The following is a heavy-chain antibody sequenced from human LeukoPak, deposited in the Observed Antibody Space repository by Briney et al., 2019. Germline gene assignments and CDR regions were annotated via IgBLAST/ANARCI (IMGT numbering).Heavy chain of an antibody. D-gene: IGHD1-26*01. J-gene: IGHJ4*02. V-gene: IGHV5-51*01. Sequence: GESLKISCKGSEYSFATYWIAWLRQMPGKGLEWMGIIYPSDSDTRYSPSFQGQVTISADKSIQTAYLQWSSPKASDTAMYYCARPLQGIVGATGFDYWGQGTLVTVSS. CDR1: EYSFATYW. CDR3: ARPLQGIVGATGFDY. CDR2: IYPSDSDT.